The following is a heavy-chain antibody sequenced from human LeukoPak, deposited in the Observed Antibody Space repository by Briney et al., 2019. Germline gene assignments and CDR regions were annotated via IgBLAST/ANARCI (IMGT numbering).Heavy chain of an antibody. J-gene: IGHJ4*02. CDR1: GFTFSNAW. CDR2: IKSKTDGGTT. CDR3: TTQHSSSWPRVFDY. Sequence: GGSLRLSCAASGFTFSNAWMSWGRQAPGKGLEWVGRIKSKTDGGTTDYAAPVKGRFTISRDDSKNTLYLQMNSLKTEDAAVYYCTTQHSSSWPRVFDYWGQGTLVTVSS. D-gene: IGHD6-13*01. V-gene: IGHV3-15*01.